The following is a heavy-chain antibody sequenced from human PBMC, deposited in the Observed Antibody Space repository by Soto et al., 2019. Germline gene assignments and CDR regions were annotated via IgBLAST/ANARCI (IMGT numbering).Heavy chain of an antibody. Sequence: GGSLRLSCAAPGFSISSFWMTWVRQAPGAGLEWVANIKQDGSDKYYVDSVSGRFTISRDNAKNSLYLEMNSLRAEDTAVYYCARDSMQEMVTHYYYYGMDVWGQGTTVTVSS. CDR3: ARDSMQEMVTHYYYYGMDV. V-gene: IGHV3-7*05. CDR1: GFSISSFW. J-gene: IGHJ6*02. CDR2: IKQDGSDK. D-gene: IGHD6-13*01.